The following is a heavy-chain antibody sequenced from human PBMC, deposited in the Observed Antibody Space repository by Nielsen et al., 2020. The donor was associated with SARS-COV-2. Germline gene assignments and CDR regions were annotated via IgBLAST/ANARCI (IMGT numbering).Heavy chain of an antibody. J-gene: IGHJ4*02. CDR2: INWNGGST. D-gene: IGHD3-22*01. Sequence: GESLKISCAASGFTFDDYGMSWIRQVPGKGLEWVSGINWNGGSTGYADSVKGRFTISRDNAKNSLYLQMNSLRAEDTALYYCAKPYYDSSGYGGDYWGQGTLVTVSS. CDR1: GFTFDDYG. V-gene: IGHV3-20*04. CDR3: AKPYYDSSGYGGDY.